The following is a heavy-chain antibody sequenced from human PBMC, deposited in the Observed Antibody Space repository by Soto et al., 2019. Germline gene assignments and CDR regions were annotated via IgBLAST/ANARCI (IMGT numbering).Heavy chain of an antibody. D-gene: IGHD3-10*01. V-gene: IGHV4-59*08. Sequence: SETLSLTCTVSGGSISSYYWSWIRQPPGKGLEWIGYIYYSGSTNYNPSLKSRVTISVDTSKNQFSLKLSSVTAADTAVYYCARRNTRFITMVPYYYMDVWGKGTTVTVSS. CDR1: GGSISSYY. J-gene: IGHJ6*03. CDR3: ARRNTRFITMVPYYYMDV. CDR2: IYYSGST.